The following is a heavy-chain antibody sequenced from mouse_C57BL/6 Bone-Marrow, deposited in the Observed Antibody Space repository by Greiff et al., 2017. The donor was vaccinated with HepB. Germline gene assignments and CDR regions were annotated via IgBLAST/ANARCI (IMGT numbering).Heavy chain of an antibody. V-gene: IGHV5-9*01. CDR3: ARHDDYIYFDY. CDR2: ISGGGGNT. J-gene: IGHJ2*01. D-gene: IGHD2-4*01. CDR1: GFTFSSYT. Sequence: EVQRVESGGGLVKPGGSLKLSCAASGFTFSSYTMSWVRQTPEKRLEWVATISGGGGNTYYPDSVKGRFTISRDNAKNTLYLQMSSLRSEDTALYYCARHDDYIYFDYWGQGTTLTVSS.